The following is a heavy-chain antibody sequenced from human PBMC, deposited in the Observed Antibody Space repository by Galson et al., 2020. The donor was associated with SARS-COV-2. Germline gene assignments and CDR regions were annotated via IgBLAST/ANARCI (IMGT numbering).Heavy chain of an antibody. CDR2: IYYSGST. D-gene: IGHD2-15*01. Sequence: ETSETLSLTCIVSGSSIATYSWGWIRQPPGRGLEWIGDIYYSGSTHSNPYLKNPVTLSVDTSKIQFSLKLRSVTAADTAVYYSARVDGRGGMADWGQGTTVTVSS. CDR1: GSSIATYS. V-gene: IGHV4-59*01. CDR3: ARVDGRGGMAD. J-gene: IGHJ6*01.